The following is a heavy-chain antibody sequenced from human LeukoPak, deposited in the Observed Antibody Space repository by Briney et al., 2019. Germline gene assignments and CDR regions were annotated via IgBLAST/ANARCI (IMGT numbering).Heavy chain of an antibody. CDR2: ISTSGTTT. J-gene: IGHJ4*02. V-gene: IGHV3-11*04. CDR1: GFTFSDYY. CDR3: ARVRGSYSVDY. D-gene: IGHD3-10*01. Sequence: GGSLTLSCAASGFTFSDYYMSWNRPAPGQGLEWISYISTSGTTTYYADSVKGRFTISRDDAKNSLYLQMNSLRADDTALYYCARVRGSYSVDYWGQGTLVTVSS.